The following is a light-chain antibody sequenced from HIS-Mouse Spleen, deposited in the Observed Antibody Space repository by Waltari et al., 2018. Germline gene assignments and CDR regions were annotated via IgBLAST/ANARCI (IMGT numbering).Light chain of an antibody. CDR2: DDS. CDR1: NIGRKS. CDR3: QVWDSSSDHVV. V-gene: IGLV3-21*03. Sequence: SYVLTQPPSVSVAPGKTARITCGGNNIGRKSVHWYQQKPGQAPVLVVYDDSDRPSGIPGRVSGSNSGNTATLTISRVEAGDEADYYCQVWDSSSDHVVFGGGTKLTVL. J-gene: IGLJ2*01.